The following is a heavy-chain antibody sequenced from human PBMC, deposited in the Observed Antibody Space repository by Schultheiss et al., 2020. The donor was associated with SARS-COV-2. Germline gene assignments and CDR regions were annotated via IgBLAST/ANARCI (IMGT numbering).Heavy chain of an antibody. V-gene: IGHV3-23*01. CDR3: AKARDYDSSGYCDY. CDR2: IRSSGRDI. D-gene: IGHD3-22*01. CDR1: GFTFSSYA. J-gene: IGHJ4*02. Sequence: GESLKISCAASGFTFSSYAMHWVRQAPGKGLEFVASIRSSGRDIYYADSVKGRFTISRDNSKNTLYLQMNSLRAEDTAVYYCAKARDYDSSGYCDYWGQGTLVTVSS.